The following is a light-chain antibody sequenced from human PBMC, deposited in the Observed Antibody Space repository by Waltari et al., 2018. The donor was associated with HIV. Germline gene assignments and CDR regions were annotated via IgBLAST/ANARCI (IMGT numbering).Light chain of an antibody. CDR1: SSNIGAGYD. CDR2: KNK. Sequence: QSVLTQPPSISGAPGQRITVSCSGTSSNIGAGYDVHWYQQLPGTAPRLLRDKNKNRPSGVPDRFSSSKSDASASLAITGLQAADEGDYCCQSYDTSLSAWVFGGGTRLTVL. CDR3: QSYDTSLSAWV. J-gene: IGLJ2*01. V-gene: IGLV1-40*03.